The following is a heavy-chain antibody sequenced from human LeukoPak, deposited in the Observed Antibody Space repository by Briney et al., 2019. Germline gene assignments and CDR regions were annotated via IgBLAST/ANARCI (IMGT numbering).Heavy chain of an antibody. CDR3: ARKENVYYYFDY. V-gene: IGHV4-39*07. Sequence: SETLSLTCTVSGGSISSTSYYWDWIRQPPGKGLEWLGSIYYSGSTYYNPSLESRVTISVDTSKNQFSLKLSSVTAVDTAVYYCARKENVYYYFDYWGQGTLVTVSS. J-gene: IGHJ4*02. CDR1: GGSISSTSYY. D-gene: IGHD3-10*01. CDR2: IYYSGST.